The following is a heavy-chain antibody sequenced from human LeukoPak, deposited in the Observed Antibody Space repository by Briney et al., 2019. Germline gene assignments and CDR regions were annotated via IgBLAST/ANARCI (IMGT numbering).Heavy chain of an antibody. Sequence: SETLSLTCTVSGGSISSSSYYWGWIRQPPGKGLEWIGSIYYSGSTYYNPSLKSRVTISVDTSKNQFSLKLSSVTAADTAVYYCARQFDSSSWYFDYWGQGTLVTVSS. CDR2: IYYSGST. CDR3: ARQFDSSSWYFDY. J-gene: IGHJ4*02. D-gene: IGHD6-13*01. CDR1: GGSISSSSYY. V-gene: IGHV4-39*01.